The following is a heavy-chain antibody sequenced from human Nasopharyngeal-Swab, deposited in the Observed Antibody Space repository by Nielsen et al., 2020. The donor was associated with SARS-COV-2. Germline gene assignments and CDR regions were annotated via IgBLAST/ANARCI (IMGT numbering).Heavy chain of an antibody. V-gene: IGHV4-34*01. CDR2: INHSGST. CDR1: GGSFSGYY. Sequence: LSLTCAVYGGSFSGYYWSWIRQPPGKGLEWIGEINHSGSTNYNPSLKSRVAISVDTSKNQFSLKLSSVTAADTAVYYCARGVPHGYYYMDVWGKGTTVTVSS. D-gene: IGHD6-6*01. CDR3: ARGVPHGYYYMDV. J-gene: IGHJ6*03.